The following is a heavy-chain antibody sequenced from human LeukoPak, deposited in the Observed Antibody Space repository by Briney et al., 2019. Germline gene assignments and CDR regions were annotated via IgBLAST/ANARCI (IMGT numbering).Heavy chain of an antibody. D-gene: IGHD1-1*01. CDR3: ARRLTRYDCFDP. J-gene: IGHJ5*02. Sequence: SQTLSLTCAISGDSVSSNSVTWNWIRQSPSRGLEWLGRTYYRSTWYNDYAVSVRGRITVNPDTSKNQFSLHLNSVTPEDTAGYYCARRLTRYDCFDPLGQGILVTVSS. CDR1: GDSVSSNSVT. CDR2: TYYRSTWYN. V-gene: IGHV6-1*01.